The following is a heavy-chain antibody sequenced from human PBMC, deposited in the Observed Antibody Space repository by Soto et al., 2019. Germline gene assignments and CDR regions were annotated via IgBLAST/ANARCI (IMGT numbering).Heavy chain of an antibody. CDR3: VKDTYNDYQGGSAFDL. Sequence: EVQLVESGGGLVQPGRSLRLSCTASGFNFDDHAMHWVRQAPGKGLEWVSGVSWSSATLSYADSVKGRFTISRDNAKNSLYLQMHSLRLEDTALYYCVKDTYNDYQGGSAFDLWGQGTTVTVSS. CDR1: GFNFDDHA. V-gene: IGHV3-9*01. J-gene: IGHJ3*01. CDR2: VSWSSATL. D-gene: IGHD4-4*01.